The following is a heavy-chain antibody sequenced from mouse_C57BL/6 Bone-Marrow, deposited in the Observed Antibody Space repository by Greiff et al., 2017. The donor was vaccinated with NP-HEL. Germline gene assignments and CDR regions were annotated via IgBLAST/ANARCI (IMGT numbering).Heavy chain of an antibody. CDR1: GYTFTNYW. J-gene: IGHJ1*03. Sequence: QVQLKESGAELVRPGTSVKMSCKASGYTFTNYWIGWAKQRPGHGLEWIGDIYPGGGYTNYNEKFKGKATLTADKSSSTAYMQFSSLTSEDSAIYYCARHRDWYFDVWGTGTTVTVSS. V-gene: IGHV1-63*01. CDR3: ARHRDWYFDV. CDR2: IYPGGGYT.